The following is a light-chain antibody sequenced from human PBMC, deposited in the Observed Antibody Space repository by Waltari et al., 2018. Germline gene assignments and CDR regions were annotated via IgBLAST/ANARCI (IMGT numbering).Light chain of an antibody. Sequence: EIVMTQSPVTMSVYPGEGVTLSCTASESVGTDVAWYRHKPGQPPRLLIYFGSTRATGVPARISGSGSGTDFSLTISSLESEDFAFYYCQQSRQWPRRTFGQGTKLE. CDR2: FGS. CDR1: ESVGTD. CDR3: QQSRQWPRRT. J-gene: IGKJ2*01. V-gene: IGKV3D-15*01.